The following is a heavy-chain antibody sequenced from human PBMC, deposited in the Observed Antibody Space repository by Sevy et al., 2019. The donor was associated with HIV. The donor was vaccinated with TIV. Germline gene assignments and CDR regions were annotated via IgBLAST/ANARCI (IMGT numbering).Heavy chain of an antibody. CDR3: ARTVSDSSGWYPRATRNPRGAYYFDY. D-gene: IGHD6-19*01. J-gene: IGHJ4*02. CDR1: GGSFSGYY. Sequence: SETLSLTCAVYGGSFSGYYWSWIRQPPGKGLEWIGEINHSGSTNYNPSLKSRVTISVDTSKNQFSLKLSSVTAADTAVDYCARTVSDSSGWYPRATRNPRGAYYFDYWGQGTLVTVSS. CDR2: INHSGST. V-gene: IGHV4-34*01.